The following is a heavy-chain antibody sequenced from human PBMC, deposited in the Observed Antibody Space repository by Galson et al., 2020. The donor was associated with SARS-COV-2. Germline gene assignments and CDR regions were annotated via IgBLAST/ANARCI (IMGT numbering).Heavy chain of an antibody. CDR1: GGSISSGGYY. V-gene: IGHV4-31*03. J-gene: IGHJ6*02. Sequence: SETLSLTCTVSGGSISSGGYYWSWLRQHPGKGLAWIGYIYYSGSAYYNPSLRSRVTISVDTSKNQFSLKLSSVTAADTAVYYCARSVPGSYYYDGRDVWGQGTTVTVSS. CDR2: IYYSGSA. CDR3: ARSVPGSYYYDGRDV.